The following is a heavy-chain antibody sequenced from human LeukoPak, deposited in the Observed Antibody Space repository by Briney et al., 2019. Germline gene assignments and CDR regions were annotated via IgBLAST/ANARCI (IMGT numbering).Heavy chain of an antibody. CDR3: APGGLWGTRLFDY. CDR2: ISSSSSYI. Sequence: GGSLRLSCAASGFTFSSYSMNWVRQAPGKGLEWVSSISSSSSYIYYADSVKGRFTISRDNSKNTLYLQMNSLRAGDTAVYYCAPGGLWGTRLFDYWGQGTLVTVSS. J-gene: IGHJ4*02. D-gene: IGHD4/OR15-4a*01. CDR1: GFTFSSYS. V-gene: IGHV3-21*04.